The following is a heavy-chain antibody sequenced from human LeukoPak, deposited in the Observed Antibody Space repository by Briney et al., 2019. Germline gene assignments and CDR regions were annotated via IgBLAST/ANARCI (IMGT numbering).Heavy chain of an antibody. J-gene: IGHJ4*02. CDR3: ASGPPHSGSFQFDY. Sequence: PGRSLRLSCAASGFTFSSYAMHWVRQAPGKGLEWVAVISYDGSNKYYADSVKGRFTISRDNSKNTLYLQMNSLRAEDTAVYYCASGPPHSGSFQFDYWGQGTLVTVSS. CDR2: ISYDGSNK. D-gene: IGHD1-26*01. V-gene: IGHV3-30-3*01. CDR1: GFTFSSYA.